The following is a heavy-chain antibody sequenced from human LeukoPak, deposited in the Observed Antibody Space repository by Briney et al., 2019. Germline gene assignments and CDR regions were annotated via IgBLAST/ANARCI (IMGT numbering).Heavy chain of an antibody. CDR1: GGSISSSSYY. CDR3: ARLGGSGSYSYYYYYYYMDV. Sequence: PSETLSLTCTVSGGSISSSSYYWGWIRKPPGKGLEWIGSIYYSGSTYYTSFLRRRVTISVDTSKNQFSLKLSSETAADTAVYYCARLGGSGSYSYYYYYYYMDVWGKGTTVTVSS. CDR2: IYYSGST. V-gene: IGHV4-39*01. D-gene: IGHD3-10*01. J-gene: IGHJ6*03.